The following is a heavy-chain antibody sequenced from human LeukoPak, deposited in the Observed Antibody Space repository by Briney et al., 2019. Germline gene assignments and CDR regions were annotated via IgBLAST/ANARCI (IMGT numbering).Heavy chain of an antibody. V-gene: IGHV3-30*02. D-gene: IGHD4-11*01. CDR3: AAMTTVTLFDY. Sequence: GGSLRLSCAASGFIFGSYGMHWVRQAPVKGLEWVAFTPYHGVSRYYTESVKGRFTISRDNSKSTLYLQMNSLRIEDTAVYYCAAMTTVTLFDYWGQGTLVTVSS. CDR1: GFIFGSYG. CDR2: TPYHGVSR. J-gene: IGHJ4*02.